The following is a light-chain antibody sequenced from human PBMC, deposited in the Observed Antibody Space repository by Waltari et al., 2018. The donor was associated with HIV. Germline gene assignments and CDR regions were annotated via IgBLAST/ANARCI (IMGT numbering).Light chain of an antibody. V-gene: IGLV2-23*02. Sequence: QSALTQPASVSGFPGQSLTISCTGSSMDVGICNYVSWYQQPPAKAPKLLIYDVSKRPSGVSNRFSGSKSGNTASLTISGLQAEDEADYYCCSYAGSNTYLFGTGTEVTVL. CDR3: CSYAGSNTYL. CDR2: DVS. CDR1: SMDVGICNY. J-gene: IGLJ1*01.